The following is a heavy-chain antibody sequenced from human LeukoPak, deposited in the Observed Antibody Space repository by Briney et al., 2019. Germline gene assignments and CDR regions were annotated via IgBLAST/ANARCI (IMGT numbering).Heavy chain of an antibody. J-gene: IGHJ5*02. Sequence: GGSLRLSCEASGFTFGKYAMNWVRQAPGKGLEWVSTISGTGSSTYYADSAKGRFTISRDNSKDTLFLQLNSLTAAETAMYFCAKASVAIPQYCNSWGQGTLVTVSS. CDR1: GFTFGKYA. V-gene: IGHV3-23*01. D-gene: IGHD2-2*02. CDR2: ISGTGSST. CDR3: AKASVAIPQYCNS.